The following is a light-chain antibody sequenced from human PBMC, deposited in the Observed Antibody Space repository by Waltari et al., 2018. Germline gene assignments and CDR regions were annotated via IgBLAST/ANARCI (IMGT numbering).Light chain of an antibody. J-gene: IGKJ4*01. CDR1: QSLSHSNGYNY. Sequence: DIVMTQSPLSLPVTPGETAPSSCSSSQSLSHSNGYNYLSWYLQKPVKSPQLLIYLASYRASGVPDRFSGSGSDTDFTLKISKVEAEDVGVFFCMQTLQTPPTFGGGTKVETK. V-gene: IGKV2-28*01. CDR2: LAS. CDR3: MQTLQTPPT.